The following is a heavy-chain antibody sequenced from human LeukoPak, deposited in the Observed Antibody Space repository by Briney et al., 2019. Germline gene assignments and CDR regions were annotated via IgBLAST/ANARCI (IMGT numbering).Heavy chain of an antibody. V-gene: IGHV3-9*01. CDR2: ISWNSGSI. D-gene: IGHD6-19*01. J-gene: IGHJ3*02. CDR3: AKGQWLAKDAFDI. Sequence: PGGSLRLSCAASGFTFGDYAMHWVRHAPGKGLEWGSGISWNSGSIDYADSVKGRFTISRDNAKNSLYLQMNSLRAEDTALYYCAKGQWLAKDAFDIWGQGTMVTVSS. CDR1: GFTFGDYA.